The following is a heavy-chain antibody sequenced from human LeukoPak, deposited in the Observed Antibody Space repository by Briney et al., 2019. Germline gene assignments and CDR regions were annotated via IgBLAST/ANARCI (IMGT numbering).Heavy chain of an antibody. D-gene: IGHD6-19*01. J-gene: IGHJ4*02. V-gene: IGHV4-39*01. CDR3: AVSSGWYSGVDS. CDR1: GASISGSSYY. Sequence: SETLSLTCSVSGASISGSSYYWGWIRQSPVKGLEWIGTVSYSGTTYYSPSLKSRVTISVDTSKNQFSLKLGAVSAADTGVYYCAVSSGWYSGVDSWGQGTVVTVSS. CDR2: VSYSGTT.